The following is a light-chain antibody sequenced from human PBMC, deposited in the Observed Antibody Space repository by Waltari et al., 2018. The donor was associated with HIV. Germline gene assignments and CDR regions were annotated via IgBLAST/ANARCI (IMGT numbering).Light chain of an antibody. CDR2: SNN. CDR1: SSNIGSNP. Sequence: QSVLPQPPSASGTPGQRVTLSCSGSSSNIGSNPVNWYQHLPGTAPKVLIYSNNQRPSEVPDRFSGSKSGTSVSLAISGLQSEDEADYYCATWDDSLNGVVFGGGTKLTV. J-gene: IGLJ2*01. CDR3: ATWDDSLNGVV. V-gene: IGLV1-44*01.